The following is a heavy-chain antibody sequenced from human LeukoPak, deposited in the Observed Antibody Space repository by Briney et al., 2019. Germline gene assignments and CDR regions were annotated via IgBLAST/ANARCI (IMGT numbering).Heavy chain of an antibody. CDR1: GGSISSYY. D-gene: IGHD3-22*01. Sequence: SETLSLTCTVSGGSISSYYWSWIRQPAGKGLEWIGRIYTSGSTNYNPSLKSRVTMSVDTSKNQFSLKLSSVTAADTAVYYCGRYYYDSSGYAFDYWGQGTLVTVSS. V-gene: IGHV4-4*07. J-gene: IGHJ4*02. CDR3: GRYYYDSSGYAFDY. CDR2: IYTSGST.